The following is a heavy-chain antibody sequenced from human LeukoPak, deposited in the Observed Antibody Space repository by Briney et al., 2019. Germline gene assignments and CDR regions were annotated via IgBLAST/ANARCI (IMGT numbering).Heavy chain of an antibody. D-gene: IGHD3-16*02. CDR3: ARCPGDYVWGSYRNWFDP. J-gene: IGHJ5*02. CDR2: IYPGDSDT. Sequence: GESLKISCKGSGYSFTSYWIGWVRQMPGKGLEWMGIIYPGDSDTRYSPSFQGQVTISADNSISTAYLQWSSLKASDTAMYYCARCPGDYVWGSYRNWFDPWGQGTLVTVSS. CDR1: GYSFTSYW. V-gene: IGHV5-51*01.